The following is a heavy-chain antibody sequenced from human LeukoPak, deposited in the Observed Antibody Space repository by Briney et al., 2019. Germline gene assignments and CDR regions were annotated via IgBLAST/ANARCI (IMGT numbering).Heavy chain of an antibody. CDR2: TYYRSKWYN. D-gene: IGHD2-2*01. Sequence: SQTLSLTCAISGDSVSSNSAAWNWIRQSPSRGLEWLGRTYYRSKWYNDYAVSVKSRITINPDTSKNQFSLQLNSVTPEDTAMYYCAREGIVVVPAATKKYYYYGMDVWGQGTTVTVSS. V-gene: IGHV6-1*01. CDR1: GDSVSSNSAA. CDR3: AREGIVVVPAATKKYYYYGMDV. J-gene: IGHJ6*02.